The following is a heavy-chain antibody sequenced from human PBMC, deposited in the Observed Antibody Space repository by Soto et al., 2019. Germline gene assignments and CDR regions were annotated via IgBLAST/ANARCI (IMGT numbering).Heavy chain of an antibody. Sequence: GGSLRLSCVASGFTFRSYAMGWVRQAPGKGLEWVSGISGSGDSTYYADSVKGRFTISRDNSKNTLYLQVKSLRAGDTALYYCAKEGGSEYDYWDFDSWGQGTLVTVSS. D-gene: IGHD5-12*01. CDR1: GFTFRSYA. CDR2: ISGSGDST. J-gene: IGHJ4*02. V-gene: IGHV3-23*01. CDR3: AKEGGSEYDYWDFDS.